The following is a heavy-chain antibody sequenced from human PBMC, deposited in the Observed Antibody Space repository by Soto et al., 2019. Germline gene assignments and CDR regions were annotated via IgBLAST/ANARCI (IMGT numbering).Heavy chain of an antibody. J-gene: IGHJ4*02. CDR2: ISSSSSYI. D-gene: IGHD6-19*01. CDR3: ARTALAVAGTYYFDC. Sequence: EVQLVESGGGLVKPGGSLRLSCAASGFTFSSYSMNWVRQAPGKGLEWVSSISSSSSYIYYADSVKGRFTISRDNAKNSLYLQMNSLRAEDTAVYYCARTALAVAGTYYFDCWGQGTLVTVSS. V-gene: IGHV3-21*01. CDR1: GFTFSSYS.